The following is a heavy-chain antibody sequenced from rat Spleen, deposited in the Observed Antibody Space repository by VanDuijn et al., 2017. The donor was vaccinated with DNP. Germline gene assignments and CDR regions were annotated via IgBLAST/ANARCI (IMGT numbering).Heavy chain of an antibody. CDR3: ARSHTTGMTWFAY. Sequence: QVQLKESGPGLVQPSQTLSLTCTVSGFSLTSYTVSWVRQPPGKGLEWIATITSGGSTYDNSALKSRLSISRDTSKSQVFLEMNSLQTEDTAIYFCARSHTTGMTWFAYWGHGTLVTVSS. CDR1: GFSLTSYT. J-gene: IGHJ3*01. CDR2: ITSGGST. D-gene: IGHD1-7*01. V-gene: IGHV2-6*01.